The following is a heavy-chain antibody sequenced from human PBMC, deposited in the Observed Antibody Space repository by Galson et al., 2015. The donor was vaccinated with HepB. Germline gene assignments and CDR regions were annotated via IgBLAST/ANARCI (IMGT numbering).Heavy chain of an antibody. J-gene: IGHJ4*02. Sequence: SLRLSCAASGFTFSSYSMNWVRQAPGKGLEWVSSISSSSSYIYYADSVKGRFTISRDNAKNSLYLQMNSLRAEDTAVYYCARGDSSGWYQGGALDYWCQGTLVTVSS. V-gene: IGHV3-21*01. CDR2: ISSSSSYI. D-gene: IGHD6-19*01. CDR1: GFTFSSYS. CDR3: ARGDSSGWYQGGALDY.